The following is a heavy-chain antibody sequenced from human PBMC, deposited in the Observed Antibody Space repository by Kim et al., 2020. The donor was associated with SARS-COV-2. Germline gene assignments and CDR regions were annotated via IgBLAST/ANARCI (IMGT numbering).Heavy chain of an antibody. CDR3: ARDTDDLLAGDAFDI. D-gene: IGHD2-8*02. CDR2: ISAYNGNT. Sequence: ASVKVSCKASGYTFTSYGISWVRQAPGQGLEWMGWISAYNGNTNYAQKLQGRVTMTTDTSTSTAYMELRSLRSDDTAVYYRARDTDDLLAGDAFDIWGQGTMVTVSS. CDR1: GYTFTSYG. V-gene: IGHV1-18*01. J-gene: IGHJ3*02.